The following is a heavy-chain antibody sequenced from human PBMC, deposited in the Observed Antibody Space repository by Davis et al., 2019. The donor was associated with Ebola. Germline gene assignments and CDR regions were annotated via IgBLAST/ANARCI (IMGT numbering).Heavy chain of an antibody. CDR1: GYSFTSYW. D-gene: IGHD2-15*01. Sequence: GGSLRLSCKGSGYSFTSYWISWVRQMPGKGLEWMGRIDPSDSYTNYSPSFQGHVTISADKSISTAYLQWSSLKASDTAMYYCARGGYCSGGSCWHNWFDPWGQGTLVTVSS. CDR3: ARGGYCSGGSCWHNWFDP. J-gene: IGHJ5*02. V-gene: IGHV5-10-1*01. CDR2: IDPSDSYT.